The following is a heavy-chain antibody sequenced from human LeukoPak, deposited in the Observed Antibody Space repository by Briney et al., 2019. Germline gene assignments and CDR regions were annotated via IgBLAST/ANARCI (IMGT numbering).Heavy chain of an antibody. CDR2: IYSGGST. CDR1: GFTVSSNY. V-gene: IGHV3-66*01. J-gene: IGHJ4*02. Sequence: PGGSLRLSCAASGFTVSSNYMSWVRQAPGKGLEWVSVIYSGGSTYYADSVKGRFTISRDNSKNTLYLQMNSLRAEDTAVYYCARWMQLWPYYFDYWGQGTLVTVSS. CDR3: ARWMQLWPYYFDY. D-gene: IGHD5-18*01.